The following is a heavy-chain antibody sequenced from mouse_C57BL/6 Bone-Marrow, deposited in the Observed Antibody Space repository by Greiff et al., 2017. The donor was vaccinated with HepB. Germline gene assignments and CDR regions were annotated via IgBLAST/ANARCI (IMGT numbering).Heavy chain of an antibody. CDR2: IYPGSGST. CDR3: ARYYYGSRDH. D-gene: IGHD1-1*01. J-gene: IGHJ2*01. V-gene: IGHV1-55*01. CDR1: GYTFTSYW. Sequence: QVQLKQPGAELVKPGASVQVSCKTSGYTFTSYWITWVKHWPGQGLEWIGDIYPGSGSTNYNEKFKSKATLTVDTSSSTAYMQLSSLTSEDSAVYYCARYYYGSRDHWGQGTTLTVSS.